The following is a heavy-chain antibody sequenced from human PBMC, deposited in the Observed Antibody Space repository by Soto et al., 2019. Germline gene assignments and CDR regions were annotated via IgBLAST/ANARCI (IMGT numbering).Heavy chain of an antibody. J-gene: IGHJ5*02. CDR3: ARAGYSSGWYISYNWFDP. CDR1: GGSFSCYY. CDR2: INHSGST. V-gene: IGHV4-34*01. D-gene: IGHD6-19*01. Sequence: SETLSLTCAVYGGSFSCYYWSWIRQPPGKGLEWIGEINHSGSTNYNPSLKSRVTISVDTSKNQFSLKLSSVTAADTAVYYCARAGYSSGWYISYNWFDPWGQGTLVTVSS.